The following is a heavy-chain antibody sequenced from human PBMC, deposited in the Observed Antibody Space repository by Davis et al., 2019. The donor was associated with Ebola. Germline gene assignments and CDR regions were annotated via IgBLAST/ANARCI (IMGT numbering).Heavy chain of an antibody. CDR1: GFTFSSYE. D-gene: IGHD2-2*01. V-gene: IGHV3-48*03. CDR2: ISSSGSTI. J-gene: IGHJ6*02. CDR3: ARDEGQYPTYGMDV. Sequence: GESLKISCAASGFTFSSYEMNWVRQAPGKGLEWVSYISSSGSTIYYADSVKGRFTISRDNAKNSLYLQMNSLRAEDTAVYYCARDEGQYPTYGMDVWGQGTTVTVSS.